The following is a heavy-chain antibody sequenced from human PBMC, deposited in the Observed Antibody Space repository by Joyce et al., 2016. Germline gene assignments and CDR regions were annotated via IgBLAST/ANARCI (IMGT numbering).Heavy chain of an antibody. Sequence: EVQLVESGGGLVKPGGSLRLSCAASGFTFGSHSMNWVRRAPGKGLEWVSSISSSKSFIYYGESVKGRFTISRDNARNSLYLQMNSLRAEDTAVYYCARDLPPYYYFDHWGQGILVTVSS. CDR3: ARDLPPYYYFDH. D-gene: IGHD2-21*01. CDR1: GFTFGSHS. J-gene: IGHJ4*02. V-gene: IGHV3-21*02. CDR2: ISSSKSFI.